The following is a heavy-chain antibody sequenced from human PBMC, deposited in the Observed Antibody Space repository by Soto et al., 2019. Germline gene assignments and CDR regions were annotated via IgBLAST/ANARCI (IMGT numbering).Heavy chain of an antibody. D-gene: IGHD3-3*01. Sequence: GGSLRLSCAASGFTFRSYAMSWVRQAPGKGLEWVSAISGSGGSTYYADSVKGRFTISRDNSKNTLYLQMNSLRAEDTAVYYCAKGAVGLYDFWSGYYSENYYYYMDVWGKGTTVTVSS. J-gene: IGHJ6*03. V-gene: IGHV3-23*01. CDR2: ISGSGGST. CDR1: GFTFRSYA. CDR3: AKGAVGLYDFWSGYYSENYYYYMDV.